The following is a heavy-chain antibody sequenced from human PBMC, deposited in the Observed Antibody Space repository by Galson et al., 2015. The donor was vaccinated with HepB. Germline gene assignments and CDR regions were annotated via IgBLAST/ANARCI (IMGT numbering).Heavy chain of an antibody. CDR2: IRSKANSYAT. V-gene: IGHV3-73*01. D-gene: IGHD3-22*01. CDR3: TRHELGDSSGYYYEA. Sequence: SLRLSCAASGFTFSGSAMHWVRQASGKGLEWVGRIRSKANSYATAYAASVKGRFTISRDDSKNTAYLQMNSLKTEDTAVYYCTRHELGDSSGYYYEAWGQGTLVTVSS. CDR1: GFTFSGSA. J-gene: IGHJ4*02.